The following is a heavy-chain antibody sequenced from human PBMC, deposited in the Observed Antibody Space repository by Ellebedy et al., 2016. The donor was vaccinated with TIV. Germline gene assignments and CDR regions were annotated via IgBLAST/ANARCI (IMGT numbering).Heavy chain of an antibody. V-gene: IGHV4-59*08. CDR3: ASTPFSAGSGYHPHDY. Sequence: MPGGSLRLSCTVSGGSISSYYWSWIRQPPGKGLEWIGYFYNSVNTIYNPSLKSRVTISVDTSKNQFSLNLNSVTAADTAVYFCASTPFSAGSGYHPHDYWGQGILVTVSS. CDR1: GGSISSYY. D-gene: IGHD5-12*01. CDR2: FYNSVNT. J-gene: IGHJ4*02.